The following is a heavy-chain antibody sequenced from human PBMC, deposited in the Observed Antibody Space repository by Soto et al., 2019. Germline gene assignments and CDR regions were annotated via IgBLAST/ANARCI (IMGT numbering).Heavy chain of an antibody. V-gene: IGHV3-23*01. CDR3: AKERWEGYGRGV. Sequence: EVQLLESGGGLVQPGGSLRLSCAASGFTFSSYAMSWVRQAPGKGLEWVSTISGSGGSTYYADSVKGRFTISRDSSKNTLYLQMNSLRAEDTAVYDCAKERWEGYGRGVWGQGTTVTVSS. D-gene: IGHD1-26*01. J-gene: IGHJ6*02. CDR2: ISGSGGST. CDR1: GFTFSSYA.